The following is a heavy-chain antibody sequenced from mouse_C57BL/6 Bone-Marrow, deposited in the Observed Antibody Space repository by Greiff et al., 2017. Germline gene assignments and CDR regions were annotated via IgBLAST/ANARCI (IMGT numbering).Heavy chain of an antibody. CDR1: GFTFSSYA. Sequence: EVQVVESGGGLVKPGGSLKLSCAASGFTFSSYAMSWVRQTPEKRLEWVATISDGGSYTYYPDNVKGRFTISRDNAKNNLYLQMSHLKSEDTAMYYCARDSLHYYGTLYFDVWGTGTTVTVSS. CDR3: ARDSLHYYGTLYFDV. D-gene: IGHD1-1*01. V-gene: IGHV5-4*01. CDR2: ISDGGSYT. J-gene: IGHJ1*03.